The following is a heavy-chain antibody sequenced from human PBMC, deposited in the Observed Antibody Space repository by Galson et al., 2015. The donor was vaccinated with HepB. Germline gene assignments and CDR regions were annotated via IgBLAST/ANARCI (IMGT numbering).Heavy chain of an antibody. CDR2: INHSGST. D-gene: IGHD3-22*01. V-gene: IGHV4-34*01. J-gene: IGHJ4*02. Sequence: SETLSLTCAVYGGSFSGYYWSWIRQPPGKGLEWIGEINHSGSTNYNPSLKSRVTISVDTSKNQFSLKLSSVTAADTAVYYCARGRGKWRTQTYYYDSSGYHDYWGQGTLVTVSS. CDR3: ARGRGKWRTQTYYYDSSGYHDY. CDR1: GGSFSGYY.